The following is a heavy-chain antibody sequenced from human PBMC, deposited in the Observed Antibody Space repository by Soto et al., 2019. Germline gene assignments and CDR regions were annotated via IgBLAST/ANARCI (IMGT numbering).Heavy chain of an antibody. V-gene: IGHV3-23*01. Sequence: GGSLRLSCAASGFTFSSYAMNWVRQAPGKGLEWVSAISGSGGTTYYADSAKGRFTISRDNSKNTLYLQMNSLRAEDTAVYYCAKAMTTVTTPKSHLDYWGQGALVTVSS. CDR3: AKAMTTVTTPKSHLDY. J-gene: IGHJ4*02. CDR2: ISGSGGTT. D-gene: IGHD4-17*01. CDR1: GFTFSSYA.